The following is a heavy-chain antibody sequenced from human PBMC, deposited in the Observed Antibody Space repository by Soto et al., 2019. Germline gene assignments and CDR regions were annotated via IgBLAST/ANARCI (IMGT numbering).Heavy chain of an antibody. CDR2: ISADGRDL. J-gene: IGHJ4*02. D-gene: IGHD2-15*01. Sequence: QVQLVESGGGVVQPGGSVRISCTASGFTLGAYVMHWVRQAQGKGPEWVAAISADGRDLFYAASVEGRFTISRDNSKNTLFLQMNRLSSEDTSVYSCAKSVPDPACRGGGCHRTFDYWGQGTLVPVSS. CDR3: AKSVPDPACRGGGCHRTFDY. V-gene: IGHV3-30*18. CDR1: GFTLGAYV.